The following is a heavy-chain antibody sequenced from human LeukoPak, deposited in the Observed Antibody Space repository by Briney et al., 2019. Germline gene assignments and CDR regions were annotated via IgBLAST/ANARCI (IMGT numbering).Heavy chain of an antibody. V-gene: IGHV3-48*03. J-gene: IGHJ1*01. Sequence: EPGGSLRLSCAASGFTFSSYEMNWVRQAPGKGLEWVSYISSSGSTIYHADSVKGRFTISRDNAKNSLYLQMNSLRAEDTAVYYCARGGSSWYEYFQHWGQGTLVTVSS. CDR1: GFTFSSYE. CDR2: ISSSGSTI. CDR3: ARGGSSWYEYFQH. D-gene: IGHD6-13*01.